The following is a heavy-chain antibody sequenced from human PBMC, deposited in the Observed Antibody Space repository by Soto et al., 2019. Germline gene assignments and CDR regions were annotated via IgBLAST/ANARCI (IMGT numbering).Heavy chain of an antibody. CDR3: ARDRGYCSGGSCYPLRLNLYY. Sequence: GGSLRLSCAASGFTFSSYAMHWVRQAPGKGLEWVAVISYDGSNKYYADSVKGRFTISRDNSKNTLYLQMNSLRAEDTAVYYCARDRGYCSGGSCYPLRLNLYYWGQGTLVTVSS. J-gene: IGHJ4*02. CDR2: ISYDGSNK. CDR1: GFTFSSYA. V-gene: IGHV3-30-3*01. D-gene: IGHD2-15*01.